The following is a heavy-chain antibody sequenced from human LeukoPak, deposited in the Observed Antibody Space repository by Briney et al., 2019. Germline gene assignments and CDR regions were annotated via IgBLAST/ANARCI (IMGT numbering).Heavy chain of an antibody. V-gene: IGHV4-30-2*01. Sequence: SQTLSLTCAVSGGSISSGGYSWSWIRQPPGKGLEWIGYIYHSGSTYYNPSLKGRVTISVDRSKNQFSLKLSFVTAADTAVYYCARGDCSSTSCTFDYWGQGTLVTVSS. CDR1: GGSISSGGYS. D-gene: IGHD2-2*01. CDR3: ARGDCSSTSCTFDY. J-gene: IGHJ4*02. CDR2: IYHSGST.